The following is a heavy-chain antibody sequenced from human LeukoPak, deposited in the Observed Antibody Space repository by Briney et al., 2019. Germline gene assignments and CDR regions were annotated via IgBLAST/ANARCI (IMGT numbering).Heavy chain of an antibody. J-gene: IGHJ2*01. CDR3: ARVTYWNDEADWYFDL. Sequence: SETLSLTCTVSGGSISSSTYYWGWIRQPPGKGLEWFGSIYYSGSTYYNPSLKSRVTISVDTSKNQFSLKLSSVTAADTAVYYCARVTYWNDEADWYFDLWGRGTLVTVSS. D-gene: IGHD1-1*01. CDR1: GGSISSSTYY. CDR2: IYYSGST. V-gene: IGHV4-39*07.